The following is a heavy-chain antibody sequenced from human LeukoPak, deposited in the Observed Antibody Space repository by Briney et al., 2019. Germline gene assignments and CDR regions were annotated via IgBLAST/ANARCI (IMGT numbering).Heavy chain of an antibody. Sequence: ASVKVSCKASGYTFTSYGISWVRQAPGQGLEWMGWISAYNGNTNYALKLQGRVTMTTDTSTSTAYMELRSLRSDDTAVYYCARIGYCSSTSCYHLDYWGQGTLVTVSS. CDR2: ISAYNGNT. V-gene: IGHV1-18*01. D-gene: IGHD2-2*01. J-gene: IGHJ4*02. CDR3: ARIGYCSSTSCYHLDY. CDR1: GYTFTSYG.